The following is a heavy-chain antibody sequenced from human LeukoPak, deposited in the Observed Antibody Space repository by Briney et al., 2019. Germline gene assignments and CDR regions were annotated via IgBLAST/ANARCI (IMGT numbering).Heavy chain of an antibody. CDR3: ARDYYDILTHYYGMDV. D-gene: IGHD3-9*01. CDR2: ISSSSSYI. CDR1: GFTFSSYA. J-gene: IGHJ6*02. V-gene: IGHV3-21*01. Sequence: GGSLRLSCAASGFTFSSYAMSWVRQAPGKGLEWVSSISSSSSYIYYADSVKGRFTISRDNAKNSLYLQMNSLRAEDTAVYYCARDYYDILTHYYGMDVWGQGTTVTVSS.